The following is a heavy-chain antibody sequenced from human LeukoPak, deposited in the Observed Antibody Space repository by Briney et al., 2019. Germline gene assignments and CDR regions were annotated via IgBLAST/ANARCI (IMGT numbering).Heavy chain of an antibody. CDR1: GGTFSNYH. Sequence: GGSLRLSCAASGGTFSNYHMNWVRQAPGKGLEWVSSISSSSDYIYYADSVKGRFTISRDDAKNSLYLQMNSPRVEDTAVYYCARAASFFYCSSTTCYLDHWGQGALVTVSS. V-gene: IGHV3-21*01. J-gene: IGHJ5*02. D-gene: IGHD2-2*01. CDR3: ARAASFFYCSSTTCYLDH. CDR2: ISSSSDYI.